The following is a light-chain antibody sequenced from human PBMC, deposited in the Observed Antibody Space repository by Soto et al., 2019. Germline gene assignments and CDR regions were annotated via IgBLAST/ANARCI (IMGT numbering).Light chain of an antibody. CDR2: ATS. V-gene: IGKV3-15*01. J-gene: IGKJ5*01. CDR1: QSVSSN. Sequence: EIVMMQAPATLSVSPGERATLSCRASQSVSSNLAWYQQKPGQAPRLLIYATSTRATGIPDRFSGSGSGTEFTLTISSLQSEDFAVYHCQQYDNKPPITFGQGTRLEIK. CDR3: QQYDNKPPIT.